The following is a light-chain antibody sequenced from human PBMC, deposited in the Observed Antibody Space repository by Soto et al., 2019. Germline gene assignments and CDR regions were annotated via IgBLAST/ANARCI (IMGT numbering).Light chain of an antibody. CDR1: SSDVGTYYL. V-gene: IGLV2-23*01. J-gene: IGLJ1*01. Sequence: QAVLTQPASVSGSPGQSITISCTVTSSDVGTYYLVSWCQQTPGKVTKVMIYEGTKRPSGVSDRFAGSKSGNPASLTISSLQAEDEANYYGXXXXXXXIFVFGTGTKV. CDR2: EGT. CDR3: XXXXXXXIFV.